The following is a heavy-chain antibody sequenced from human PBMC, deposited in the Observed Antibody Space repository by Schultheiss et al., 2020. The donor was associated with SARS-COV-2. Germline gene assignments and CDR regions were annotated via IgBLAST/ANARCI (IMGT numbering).Heavy chain of an antibody. CDR1: GYAFSDYF. J-gene: IGHJ6*02. V-gene: IGHV1-2*02. CDR2: INPNSGGT. CDR3: ARSTETTVYYYYGMDV. D-gene: IGHD4-17*01. Sequence: ASVKVSCKASGYAFSDYFIHWVRRAPGQGLEWVGWINPNSGGTNYAQKFQGRVTMTRDTSISTAYMELSRLRSDDTAVYYCARSTETTVYYYYGMDVWGQGTTVTVSS.